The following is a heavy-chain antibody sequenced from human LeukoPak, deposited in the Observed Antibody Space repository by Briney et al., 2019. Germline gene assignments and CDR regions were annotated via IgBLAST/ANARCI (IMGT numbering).Heavy chain of an antibody. V-gene: IGHV3-30-3*01. CDR3: AREWQYQLLYSFDY. D-gene: IGHD2-2*01. J-gene: IGHJ4*02. CDR2: ISYDGSNK. CDR1: GFTFSSYA. Sequence: GGSLRLSCAASGFTFSSYAMHWVRQAPGKGLEWVAFISYDGSNKYYADSVKGRFTISRDNSKNTLYLQMNSLRAEDTAVYYCAREWQYQLLYSFDYWGQGTLVTVSS.